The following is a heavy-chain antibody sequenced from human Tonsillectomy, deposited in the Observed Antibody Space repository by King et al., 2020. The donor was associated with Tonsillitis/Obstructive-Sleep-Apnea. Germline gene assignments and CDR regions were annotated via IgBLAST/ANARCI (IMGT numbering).Heavy chain of an antibody. CDR2: IKQDGGDK. CDR3: ALCGEQQLARGDY. Sequence: EVQLVESGGGLVQPGGSLRLSCAASGFTFSSYWMSWVRQAPGKGLEWVANIKQDGGDKYYVDSVKGRFTISRDNAKNSLYLQMNSLITEDTAVYYCALCGEQQLARGDYWGQGTLVTVSS. J-gene: IGHJ4*02. CDR1: GFTFSSYW. V-gene: IGHV3-7*01. D-gene: IGHD6-13*01.